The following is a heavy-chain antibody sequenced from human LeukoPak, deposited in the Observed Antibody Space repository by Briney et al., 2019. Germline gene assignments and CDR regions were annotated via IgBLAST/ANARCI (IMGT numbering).Heavy chain of an antibody. J-gene: IGHJ3*02. CDR2: IYYSGST. CDR3: AREVGIVVLGAFDI. V-gene: IGHV4-59*01. D-gene: IGHD1-26*01. CDR1: GGSISSYY. Sequence: PSETLSLTCTVSGGSISSYYWSWIRQPSGKGLEWIGYIYYSGSTYYNPSLRSRVTISVDTSKNQFSLKLSSVTAADTAVYYCAREVGIVVLGAFDIWGQGTMVTVSS.